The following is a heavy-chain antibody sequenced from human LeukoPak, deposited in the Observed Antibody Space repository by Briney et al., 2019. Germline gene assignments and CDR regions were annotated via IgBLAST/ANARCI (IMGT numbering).Heavy chain of an antibody. Sequence: SETLSLTCTVSGGSISSYYWSWIRQPPGKGLEWIGYIYYSGSTNYNPSLKSRVTISVDTSKNQFSLKLSSVTAADTAVYYCARLRRVAVAGTGDFDYWGQGTLVTVSS. J-gene: IGHJ4*02. CDR2: IYYSGST. CDR3: ARLRRVAVAGTGDFDY. CDR1: GGSISSYY. D-gene: IGHD6-19*01. V-gene: IGHV4-59*01.